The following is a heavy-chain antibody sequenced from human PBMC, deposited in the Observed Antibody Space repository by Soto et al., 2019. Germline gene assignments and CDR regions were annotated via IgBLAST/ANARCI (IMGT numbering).Heavy chain of an antibody. CDR1: GGSISSGDYY. CDR3: ARDAITGVIGWVYALDI. V-gene: IGHV4-30-4*01. Sequence: SETLSLTCTVSGGSISSGDYYWSWIRQPPGKGLEWIGYIYYSGSTYYNPSLKSRVTISVDTSKNQFSLKLSSVTAADTAVYYCARDAITGVIGWVYALDIWGQGTMVTVSS. D-gene: IGHD1-26*01. J-gene: IGHJ3*02. CDR2: IYYSGST.